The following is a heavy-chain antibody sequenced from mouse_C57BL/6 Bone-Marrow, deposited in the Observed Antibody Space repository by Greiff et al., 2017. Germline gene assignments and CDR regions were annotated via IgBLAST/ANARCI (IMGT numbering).Heavy chain of an antibody. Sequence: ESGPGLGKPSQSLSLTCSVTGYSITSGYYWNWIRQFPGNKLEWMGYISYDGSNNYNPSLKNRISITRDTSKNQFFLKLNSVTTEDTATYYCARDRGGSSLYYFDYWGQGTTLTVSS. D-gene: IGHD1-1*01. V-gene: IGHV3-6*01. J-gene: IGHJ2*01. CDR1: GYSITSGYY. CDR2: ISYDGSN. CDR3: ARDRGGSSLYYFDY.